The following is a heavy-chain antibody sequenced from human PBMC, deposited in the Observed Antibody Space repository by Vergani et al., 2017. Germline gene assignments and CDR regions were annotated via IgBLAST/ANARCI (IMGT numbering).Heavy chain of an antibody. CDR3: AREAYCGGDCYSSFDY. CDR2: IIPILGIA. CDR1: GGTFSSYT. J-gene: IGHJ4*02. D-gene: IGHD2-21*02. V-gene: IGHV1-69*08. Sequence: QVQLVQSGAEVKKPGSSVKVSCKASGGTFSSYTISWVRQAPGQGLEWMGRIIPILGIANYAQKFQGRVTMTADKSTSTAYMELSSLRSEDTAVYYCAREAYCGGDCYSSFDYWGQGTLVTVSS.